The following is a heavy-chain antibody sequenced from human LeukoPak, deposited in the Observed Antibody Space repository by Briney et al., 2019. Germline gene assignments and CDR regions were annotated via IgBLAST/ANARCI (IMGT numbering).Heavy chain of an antibody. J-gene: IGHJ4*02. Sequence: ASVKVSCKASGYTFTGYYMHWVRQAPGQGLEWMGWINPSGGSTSYAQKFQGRVTMTRDTSTSTVYMELSSLRSEDTAVYYCARDWEAVVVMKTVPPLFDYWGQGTLVTVSS. D-gene: IGHD2-21*01. CDR3: ARDWEAVVVMKTVPPLFDY. CDR2: INPSGGST. V-gene: IGHV1-46*01. CDR1: GYTFTGYY.